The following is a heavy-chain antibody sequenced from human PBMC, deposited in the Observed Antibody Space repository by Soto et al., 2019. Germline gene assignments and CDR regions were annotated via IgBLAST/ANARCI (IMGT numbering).Heavy chain of an antibody. V-gene: IGHV1-69*11. CDR3: ARDSTVTNAFEY. D-gene: IGHD4-17*01. CDR1: GVTFSRSA. J-gene: IGHJ4*02. Sequence: QVQLVQSGAEVKKPGSSVTVSGRASGVTFSRSAMSWVRQAPGQGLEWMGTITPVLATPKCAQKFQGRVTITADESTSTVYMELYSLMSEDTAFYYCARDSTVTNAFEYWGQGTLVTVSS. CDR2: ITPVLATP.